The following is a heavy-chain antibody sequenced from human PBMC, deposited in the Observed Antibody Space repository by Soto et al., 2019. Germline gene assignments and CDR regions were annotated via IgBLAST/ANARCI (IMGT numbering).Heavy chain of an antibody. V-gene: IGHV1-18*01. CDR1: GYNFHSYG. Sequence: QVQLVQSGAEVKKPGASVKVSCKASGYNFHSYGITWVRQAPGQGLEWLGWISAYNGETHSGLMLQGRVSLTIDISTSTAYMELRSLRSDDTAVYYCARDLEESGDVWTGVGLYWGQGTRVTVSS. CDR2: ISAYNGET. CDR3: ARDLEESGDVWTGVGLY. J-gene: IGHJ4*02. D-gene: IGHD3-3*01.